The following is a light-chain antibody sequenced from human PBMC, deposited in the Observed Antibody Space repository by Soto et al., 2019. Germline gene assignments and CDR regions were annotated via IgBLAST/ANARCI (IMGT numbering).Light chain of an antibody. CDR2: EVN. V-gene: IGLV2-14*01. CDR3: SSYTSSNTLEV. J-gene: IGLJ1*01. CDR1: SSDVGGSNY. Sequence: QSVLIQPASVSGSPGQSITISCTGTSSDVGGSNYVSWYQHHPHRAPKLLIYEVNYRPSGVSNRSSGSKSGNTASLTISGLQAEDEADYYCSSYTSSNTLEVFGIGTKVTVL.